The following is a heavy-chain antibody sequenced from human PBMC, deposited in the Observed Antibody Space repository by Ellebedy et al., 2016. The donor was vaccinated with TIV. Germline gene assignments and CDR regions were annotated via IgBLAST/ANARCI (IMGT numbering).Heavy chain of an antibody. Sequence: LRLSCTVSGGSISSGDYYWSWIRQPPGKGLEWIGYIYYSGSTYYNPSLKSRVTISVDTSKNQFSLKLSSVTAADTAVYYCARVKVEMATIGGGSEWYFDLWGRGTLVTVSS. CDR2: IYYSGST. CDR1: GGSISSGDYY. CDR3: ARVKVEMATIGGGSEWYFDL. J-gene: IGHJ2*01. V-gene: IGHV4-30-4*01. D-gene: IGHD5-24*01.